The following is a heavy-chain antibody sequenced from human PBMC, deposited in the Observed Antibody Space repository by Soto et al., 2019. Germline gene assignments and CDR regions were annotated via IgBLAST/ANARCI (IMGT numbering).Heavy chain of an antibody. CDR1: GLSFSNTW. V-gene: IGHV3-74*03. D-gene: IGHD1-1*01. J-gene: IGHJ6*02. CDR2: INSDGSTT. Sequence: GGSLRLSCTASGLSFSNTWMHWVRQAPGKGLVWVSHINSDGSTTTYADSVKGRFTISRDNTKNTVYLQMNSLRADDTAVYHCATDGSDAQDVWGQGTTVTVSS. CDR3: ATDGSDAQDV.